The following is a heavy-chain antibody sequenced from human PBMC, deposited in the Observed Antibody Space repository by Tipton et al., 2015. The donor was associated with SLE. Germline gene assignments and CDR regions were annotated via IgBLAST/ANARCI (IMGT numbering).Heavy chain of an antibody. J-gene: IGHJ4*02. CDR1: GGSISSGPYY. CDR3: ARRYNWNYKDYFDY. Sequence: LRLSCTVSGGSISSGPYYWSWIRQPAGEGLEWIGHIYTSGSTNYNPSLKSRVTISLEKSKNQFSLKVTSVTAADTAVYYCARRYNWNYKDYFDYWGQGTPVTVSS. V-gene: IGHV4-61*09. D-gene: IGHD1-7*01. CDR2: IYTSGST.